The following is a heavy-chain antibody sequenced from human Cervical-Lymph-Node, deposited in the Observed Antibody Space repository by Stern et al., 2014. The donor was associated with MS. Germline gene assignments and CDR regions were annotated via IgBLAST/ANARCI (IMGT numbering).Heavy chain of an antibody. D-gene: IGHD6-13*01. CDR3: GGSSWYFNYYSYGMDV. Sequence: DQLVESGGGLVKPGGSLRLSCAASGFTFSDYYMSWIRQAPGQGLEWVSYIDSSGSTIYYADSVKGRFTISRDNAKNSLYLQMNSLRADDTAVYYCGGSSWYFNYYSYGMDVWGQGTTVTVSS. CDR1: GFTFSDYY. J-gene: IGHJ6*02. CDR2: IDSSGSTI. V-gene: IGHV3-11*01.